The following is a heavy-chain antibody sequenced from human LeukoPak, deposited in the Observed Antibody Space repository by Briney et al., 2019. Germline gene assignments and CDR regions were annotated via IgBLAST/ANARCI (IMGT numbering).Heavy chain of an antibody. J-gene: IGHJ5*02. CDR2: INPSGGST. D-gene: IGHD3-22*01. Sequence: ASVKVSCKASGYTFTSFYMQWVRQAPGQGLEWMGIINPSGGSTNYAQKFQGRVTMTEDTSTDTAYMELSSLRSEDTAVYYCATSPYYDSSGYLNWFGPWGQGTLVTVSS. CDR3: ATSPYYDSSGYLNWFGP. V-gene: IGHV1-46*01. CDR1: GYTFTSFY.